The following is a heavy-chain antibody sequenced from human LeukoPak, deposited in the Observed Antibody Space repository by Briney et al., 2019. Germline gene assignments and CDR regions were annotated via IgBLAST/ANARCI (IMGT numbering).Heavy chain of an antibody. CDR3: AAAVAGTEDDAFDI. Sequence: GRSLRLSCAASGFTFSSYVMNWVRQAPGKGLEGVSSISGSGCSTYYADSVKGRFTISRENSKNTVYLQMNSLRAEDTAVYYCAAAVAGTEDDAFDIWGQGTMVTVSS. CDR2: ISGSGCST. V-gene: IGHV3-23*01. CDR1: GFTFSSYV. D-gene: IGHD6-19*01. J-gene: IGHJ3*02.